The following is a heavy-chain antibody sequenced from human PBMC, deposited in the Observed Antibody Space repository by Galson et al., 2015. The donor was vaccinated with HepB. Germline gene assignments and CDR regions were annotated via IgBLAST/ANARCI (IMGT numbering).Heavy chain of an antibody. CDR2: ISNSGRTI. D-gene: IGHD2-21*02. CDR3: GRAGYCGGACSYGMDV. V-gene: IGHV3-11*01. CDR1: GFTFSDYY. J-gene: IGHJ6*02. Sequence: SLRLSCAASGFTFSDYYMNWIRQAPGQGLEWVSYISNSGRTIYYADSVKGRFTVSRDNARNSLYLQMNGLTAEDTAVYYCGRAGYCGGACSYGMDVWGQGTTVTVSS.